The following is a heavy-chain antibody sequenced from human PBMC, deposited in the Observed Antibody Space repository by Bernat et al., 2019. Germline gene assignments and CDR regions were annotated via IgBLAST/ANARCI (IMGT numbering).Heavy chain of an antibody. Sequence: EVQLVESGGGLVKPGGSLRLSCAASGFTFSSYSMNWVRQAPGKGLEWVSYISSSSSYIYYADSVKGRFTISRDNAKNSLYLQMNSLRAEDTAVYYCALGRGGGGSPCFDYWGQGTLVTVSS. J-gene: IGHJ4*02. CDR1: GFTFSSYS. D-gene: IGHD3-16*01. CDR2: ISSSSSYI. V-gene: IGHV3-21*05. CDR3: ALGRGGGGSPCFDY.